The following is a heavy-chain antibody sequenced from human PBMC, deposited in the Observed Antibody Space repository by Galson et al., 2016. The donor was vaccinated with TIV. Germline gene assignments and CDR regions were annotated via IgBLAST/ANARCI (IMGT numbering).Heavy chain of an antibody. D-gene: IGHD3-10*01. CDR3: TRGRFESGSYYNNGFDY. J-gene: IGHJ4*02. CDR2: IDDSGST. V-gene: IGHV4-34*01. Sequence: SETLSLTCGVSGGSFRGYYCTWIRLPPGKGLEWIGEIDDSGSTNSIPSLKSRLTLSVDTSRNHFSLQLNSVTAADTAIYYCTRGRFESGSYYNNGFDYWGQGTPVTVSS. CDR1: GGSFRGYY.